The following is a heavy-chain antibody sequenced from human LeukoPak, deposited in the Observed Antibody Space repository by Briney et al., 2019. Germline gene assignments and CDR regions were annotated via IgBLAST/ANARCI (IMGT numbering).Heavy chain of an antibody. CDR2: ISGSGGST. CDR1: GLTFSSYA. V-gene: IGHV3-23*01. Sequence: GGSLRLSCAASGLTFSSYAMSWVRQAPGKGLEWVSAISGSGGSTYYADSVKGRFTISRDNSKNKLYLQMNSLRAEDTAVYYCAKAGYSSGWYRTGYYFDYWGQGTLVTVSS. CDR3: AKAGYSSGWYRTGYYFDY. D-gene: IGHD6-19*01. J-gene: IGHJ4*02.